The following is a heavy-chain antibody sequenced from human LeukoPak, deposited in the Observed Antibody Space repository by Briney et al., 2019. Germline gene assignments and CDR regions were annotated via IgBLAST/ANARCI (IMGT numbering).Heavy chain of an antibody. J-gene: IGHJ6*03. CDR2: IYYSGST. Sequence: SETLSLTCTVSGGSISSGGYYWSWIRQHPGKGLEWIGYIYYSGSTNYNPSLKSRVTISVDTSKNQFSLKLSSVTAADTAVYYCARSEYYYYYMDVWGKGTTVTVSS. V-gene: IGHV4-61*08. CDR1: GGSISSGGYY. D-gene: IGHD1-14*01. CDR3: ARSEYYYYYMDV.